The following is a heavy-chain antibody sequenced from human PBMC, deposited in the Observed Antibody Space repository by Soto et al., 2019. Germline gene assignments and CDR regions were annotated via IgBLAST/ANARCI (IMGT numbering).Heavy chain of an antibody. Sequence: PGGSLRLSCAASGFTFSDYYMSWIRQAPGKGLEWVSYISSSGSTIYYADSVKGRFTISRDNAKNSLYLQMNSLRAEDTAVYYCARDEPPPHGGARLSPWYYYYGMDVWGQGTTVTVSS. CDR2: ISSSGSTI. V-gene: IGHV3-11*01. CDR3: ARDEPPPHGGARLSPWYYYYGMDV. D-gene: IGHD6-6*01. J-gene: IGHJ6*02. CDR1: GFTFSDYY.